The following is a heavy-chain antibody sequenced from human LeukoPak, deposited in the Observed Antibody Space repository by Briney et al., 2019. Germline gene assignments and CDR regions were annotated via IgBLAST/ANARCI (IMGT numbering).Heavy chain of an antibody. CDR3: ASSYCRSNGCYRPLDY. Sequence: SETLSLTCTVSGGSISSDDYYWSWIRQPPGKGLEWIGYIYYSGITYYNPSLKSRVTISVDTSKNQFSLKLSSVTAADTAVYYCASSYCRSNGCYRPLDYWGQGTLVTVSS. V-gene: IGHV4-30-4*01. CDR2: IYYSGIT. D-gene: IGHD2-2*02. CDR1: GGSISSDDYY. J-gene: IGHJ4*02.